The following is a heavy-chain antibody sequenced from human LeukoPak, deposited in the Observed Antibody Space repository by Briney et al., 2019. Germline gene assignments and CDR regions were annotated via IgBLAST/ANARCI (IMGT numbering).Heavy chain of an antibody. V-gene: IGHV3-30*02. D-gene: IGHD6-13*01. CDR1: GFTFSSYG. CDR2: IRYDGSNK. Sequence: GGSLRLSCAASGFTFSSYGMHWVRQAPGKGLEWVAFIRYDGSNKYYADSVKGRFTISRDNAKNSLYLQMNSLRAEDTAVYYCARDPGTDGSSWYVPDNWGQGTLVTVSA. CDR3: ARDPGTDGSSWYVPDN. J-gene: IGHJ4*02.